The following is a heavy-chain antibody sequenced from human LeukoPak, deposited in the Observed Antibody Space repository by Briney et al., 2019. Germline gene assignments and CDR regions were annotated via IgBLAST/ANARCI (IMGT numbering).Heavy chain of an antibody. V-gene: IGHV4-30-2*01. CDR3: ARLATVTRTFDY. CDR1: GGSISSGGYY. CDR2: IYHSGST. Sequence: PSETLSFTCTVSGGSISSGGYYWSWIRQPPGKGLEWIGYIYHSGSTYYNPSLKSRVTISVDRSKNQFSLKLSSVTAADTAVYYCARLATVTRTFDYWGQGTLVTVSS. D-gene: IGHD4-17*01. J-gene: IGHJ4*02.